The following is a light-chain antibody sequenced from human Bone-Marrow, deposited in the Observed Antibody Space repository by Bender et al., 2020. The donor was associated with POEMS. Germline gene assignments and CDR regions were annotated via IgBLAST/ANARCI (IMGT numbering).Light chain of an antibody. CDR1: NSDIGDYNY. J-gene: IGLJ1*01. V-gene: IGLV2-8*01. CDR2: EVS. Sequence: QSALTQPRSVSGSPGQSVTISCTGTNSDIGDYNYVSWYQQHPGKAPKLMIYEVSKRPSGVPDRFSGSKSGNTASLTVSGLQAEDEADYYCSSYAGSNNYVFGTGTKVTVL. CDR3: SSYAGSNNYV.